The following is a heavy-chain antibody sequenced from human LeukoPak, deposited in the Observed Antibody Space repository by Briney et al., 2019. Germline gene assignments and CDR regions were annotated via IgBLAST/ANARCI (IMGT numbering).Heavy chain of an antibody. CDR1: GGSISSYY. V-gene: IGHV4-59*12. CDR2: MSYTGST. J-gene: IGHJ4*02. Sequence: SETLSLTCTVSGGSISSYYWSWIRQPPGEGLEWIGYMSYTGSTNYNPSLKSRVTISVDTSKNQFSLKLSSVTAADTAVYYCARGRGGLDYWGQGTLVTVSS. D-gene: IGHD3-16*01. CDR3: ARGRGGLDY.